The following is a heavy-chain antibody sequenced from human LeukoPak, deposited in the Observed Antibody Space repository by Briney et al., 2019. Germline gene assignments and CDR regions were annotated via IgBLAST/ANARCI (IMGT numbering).Heavy chain of an antibody. Sequence: SETLSLTCAVYGGSFSGYYWSWIRQPPGKGLEWIGSIYYSGSTYYNPSLKSRVTISVDTSKNQFSLKLSSVTAADTAVYYCARLPVVGYYYYYMDVWGKGTTVTISS. CDR2: IYYSGST. CDR1: GGSFSGYY. CDR3: ARLPVVGYYYYYMDV. D-gene: IGHD2-15*01. J-gene: IGHJ6*03. V-gene: IGHV4-34*01.